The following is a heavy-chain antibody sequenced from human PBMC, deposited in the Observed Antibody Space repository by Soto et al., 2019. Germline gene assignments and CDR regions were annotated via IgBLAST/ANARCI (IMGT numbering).Heavy chain of an antibody. V-gene: IGHV1-2*04. Sequence: ASMKVSCKASGYTFTGYCMHWVRQAPGQGLKWMGWINPNRGGTNYAQKFQGWVTMTRDTSISTAYMELSRLRSDDTAVYYCARGWGPPVATDLDYYYYMDVWGKGTRVTVPS. D-gene: IGHD5-12*01. CDR3: ARGWGPPVATDLDYYYYMDV. CDR1: GYTFTGYC. J-gene: IGHJ6*03. CDR2: INPNRGGT.